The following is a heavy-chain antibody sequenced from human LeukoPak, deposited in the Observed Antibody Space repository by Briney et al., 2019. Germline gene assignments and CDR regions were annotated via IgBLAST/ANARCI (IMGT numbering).Heavy chain of an antibody. CDR2: INPNSGGT. Sequence: ASVKVSCKASGYTFTSYYMHWVRQAPGQGLEWMGWINPNSGGTNYAQKFQGRVTMTRDTSISTAYMELSRLRSDDTAVYYCARVRGLRFLEWLLGYWGQGTLVTVSS. J-gene: IGHJ4*02. CDR3: ARVRGLRFLEWLLGY. V-gene: IGHV1-2*02. D-gene: IGHD3-3*01. CDR1: GYTFTSYY.